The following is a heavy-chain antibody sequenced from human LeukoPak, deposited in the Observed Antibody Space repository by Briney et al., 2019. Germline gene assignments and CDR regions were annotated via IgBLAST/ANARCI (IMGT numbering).Heavy chain of an antibody. CDR2: ISGSTGST. J-gene: IGHJ4*02. V-gene: IGHV3-23*01. D-gene: IGHD6-19*01. CDR3: ASRRLGYSSGWYSGLYYFDY. Sequence: GGSLRLSCAGSGFPFSSDAMNWVRQAPGKGLEWVASISGSTGSTQYADSVKGRFTISRDNAKNSLYLQMNSLRAEDTAVYYCASRRLGYSSGWYSGLYYFDYWGQGTLVTVSS. CDR1: GFPFSSDA.